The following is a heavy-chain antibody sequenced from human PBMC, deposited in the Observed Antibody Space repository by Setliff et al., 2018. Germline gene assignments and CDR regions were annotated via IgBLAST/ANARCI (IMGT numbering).Heavy chain of an antibody. CDR3: ARDPLTTNRRRAFDI. Sequence: SETLSLTCSVSGASVSNVNYYWGWIRQPPGKGLEWIGYIYYSGSTYYNPSLKSRVTISVDTSKNQFSLKLSSVTAADTAVYYCARDPLTTNRRRAFDIWGQGTMVTVSS. D-gene: IGHD4-17*01. CDR1: GASVSNVNYY. CDR2: IYYSGST. J-gene: IGHJ3*02. V-gene: IGHV4-31*03.